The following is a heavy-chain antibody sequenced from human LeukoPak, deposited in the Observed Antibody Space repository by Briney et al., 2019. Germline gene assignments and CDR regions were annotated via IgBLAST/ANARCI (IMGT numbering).Heavy chain of an antibody. CDR2: MSRTADRI. CDR1: GGTLSTYE. Sequence: GGSLRLSCTIFGGTLSTYEINWVRQAPGKRPEWISYMSRTADRIDRADSVKGCFTMGRDNAKNSVYLQMNSLRVDDTAIYYCATRLPFTGYKMWGQGTLVTVSS. CDR3: ATRLPFTGYKM. J-gene: IGHJ4*03. D-gene: IGHD5-24*01. V-gene: IGHV3-48*03.